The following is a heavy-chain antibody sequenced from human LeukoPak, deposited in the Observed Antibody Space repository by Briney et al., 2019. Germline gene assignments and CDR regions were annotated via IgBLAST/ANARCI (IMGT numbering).Heavy chain of an antibody. Sequence: SETLSLTCTVSGGSISSSSYYWGWIRQPPGKRLEWIGSIYYSGSTYYNPSLKSRVTISVDTSKNQFSLKLSSVTAAETAVYYCARMGELLGLVSDYWGQGTLVTVSS. D-gene: IGHD1-26*01. CDR1: GGSISSSSYY. CDR2: IYYSGST. V-gene: IGHV4-39*01. J-gene: IGHJ4*02. CDR3: ARMGELLGLVSDY.